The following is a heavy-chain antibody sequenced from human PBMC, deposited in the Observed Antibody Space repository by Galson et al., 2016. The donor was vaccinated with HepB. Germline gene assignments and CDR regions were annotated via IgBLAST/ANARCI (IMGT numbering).Heavy chain of an antibody. CDR3: AHRTGGGWYYDY. CDR1: GFSLSTSGVG. D-gene: IGHD6-19*01. J-gene: IGHJ4*02. CDR2: IYWDDDK. Sequence: PALVKPTQTLTLTCTFSGFSLSTSGVGVGWIRQPPGKALEWLALIYWDDDKRYSPSLKSRLTITKDTSKNQVVLTMTNMDPVDTATYYRAHRTGGGWYYDYWGQGTLVTVSS. V-gene: IGHV2-5*02.